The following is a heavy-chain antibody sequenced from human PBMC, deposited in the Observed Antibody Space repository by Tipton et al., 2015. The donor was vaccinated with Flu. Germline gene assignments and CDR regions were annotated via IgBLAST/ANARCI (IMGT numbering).Heavy chain of an antibody. V-gene: IGHV3-23*01. CDR2: ISGSGGST. D-gene: IGHD2-8*01. CDR3: AKDYDVLMVYALEGEDAFDI. J-gene: IGHJ3*02. CDR1: GFTFSSYA. Sequence: SLRLSCAASGFTFSSYAMSWVRQAPGKGLEWVSAISGSGGSTYYADSVKGRFTISRDNSKNTLYLQMNSLRAEDTAVYYCAKDYDVLMVYALEGEDAFDIWGQGTMVTVSS.